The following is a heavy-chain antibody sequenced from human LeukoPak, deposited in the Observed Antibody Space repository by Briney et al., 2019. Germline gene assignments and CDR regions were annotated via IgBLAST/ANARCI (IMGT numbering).Heavy chain of an antibody. D-gene: IGHD5-18*01. Sequence: SETLSLTGAVYGGSFSGYYWSWIRQPPGKGLEWIGEINHSGSTNYNPSLKSRVTISVDTSKNQFSLKLSSVTAADTAVYYCATGYSYGIDYWGQGTLVTVSS. CDR1: GGSFSGYY. CDR2: INHSGST. V-gene: IGHV4-34*01. CDR3: ATGYSYGIDY. J-gene: IGHJ4*02.